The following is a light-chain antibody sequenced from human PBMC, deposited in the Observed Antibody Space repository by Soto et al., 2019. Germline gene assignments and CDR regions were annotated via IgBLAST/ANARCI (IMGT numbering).Light chain of an antibody. V-gene: IGKV3-20*01. Sequence: LLTQSPGTLSLSPGERATLSCRASHTISSRYLAWYQQKPAQAPRLLMYGISRRATGIPDRFSGSGSGTDFTLTITRLEPEDFAVYYCQQYVTSSPRTFGQGTKVDIK. CDR1: HTISSRY. CDR2: GIS. J-gene: IGKJ1*01. CDR3: QQYVTSSPRT.